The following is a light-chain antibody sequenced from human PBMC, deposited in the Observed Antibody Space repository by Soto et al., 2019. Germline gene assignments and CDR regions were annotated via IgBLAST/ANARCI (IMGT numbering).Light chain of an antibody. CDR3: CSYAGSSTWV. V-gene: IGLV2-23*01. CDR1: SSDVGSYNL. J-gene: IGLJ3*02. Sequence: QSVLTQPASVSGSPGQSITISCTGTSSDVGSYNLVSWYQHHPGKAPKLMIYEGSKWPSGVSNRFSGSKSGNTASLTISGLQAEDEADYYCCSYAGSSTWVFGGGTKVPVL. CDR2: EGS.